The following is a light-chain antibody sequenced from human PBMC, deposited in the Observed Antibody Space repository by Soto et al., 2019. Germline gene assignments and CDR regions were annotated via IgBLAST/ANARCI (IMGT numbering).Light chain of an antibody. CDR1: QSVSNSY. CDR2: GIY. J-gene: IGKJ2*01. CDR3: QQYSTLPHT. V-gene: IGKV3-20*01. Sequence: SVLTQSPDTLSLSPGERATLFCRASQSVSNSYFAWYQQRPGQAPRLLIHGIYNRATGIPDRFSGSGSGTDVTLTISRLEPEDFVMYYCQQYSTLPHTFGPGTKLEVK.